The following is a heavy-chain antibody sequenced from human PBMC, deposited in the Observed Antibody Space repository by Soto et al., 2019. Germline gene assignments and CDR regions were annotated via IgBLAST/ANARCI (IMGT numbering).Heavy chain of an antibody. J-gene: IGHJ4*02. D-gene: IGHD2-21*01. CDR2: IYSSGST. CDR1: GDSISGTSFY. V-gene: IGHV4-39*01. CDR3: VRHRSSREIPFDN. Sequence: SETLSLTCTVSGDSISGTSFYWGWIRQSSGKGLEWIASIYSSGSTFYNLSLKSRLSLSVDTSKNQFSLRLQAVTAADTAVYYCVRHRSSREIPFDNWGQGTLVTVSS.